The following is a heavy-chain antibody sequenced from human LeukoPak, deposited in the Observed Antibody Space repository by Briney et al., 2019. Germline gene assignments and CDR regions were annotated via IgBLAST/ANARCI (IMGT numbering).Heavy chain of an antibody. CDR2: IYYSGST. CDR3: ARHEVREYYDSSGMKLDALDI. Sequence: PSETLSLTCTVSGGSISSSSYYWGWIRQPPGKGLEWIGSIYYSGSTYYNPSLKSRVTISVDTSKNQFSLKLSSVTAADTAVYYCARHEVREYYDSSGMKLDALDIWGQGTMVTVSS. V-gene: IGHV4-39*01. J-gene: IGHJ3*02. D-gene: IGHD3-22*01. CDR1: GGSISSSSYY.